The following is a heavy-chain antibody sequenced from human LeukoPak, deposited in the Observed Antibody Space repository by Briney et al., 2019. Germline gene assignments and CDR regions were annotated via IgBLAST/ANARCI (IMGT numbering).Heavy chain of an antibody. J-gene: IGHJ4*02. D-gene: IGHD2-15*01. CDR2: IVVGSGNT. Sequence: ASVKVSCTASGFTFTRSAMQWVRQTRGQRLEWIGWIVVGSGNTYYSQKFQERVTITRDMSTNTAYMELSSLRSEDTAVYYCAADQDNLRKRYWGLDYWGQGTLVTVSS. CDR1: GFTFTRSA. CDR3: AADQDNLRKRYWGLDY. V-gene: IGHV1-58*02.